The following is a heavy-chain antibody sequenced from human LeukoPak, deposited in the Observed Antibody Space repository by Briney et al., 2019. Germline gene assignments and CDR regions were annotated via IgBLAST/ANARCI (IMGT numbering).Heavy chain of an antibody. Sequence: GGSLRLSCAASGFNFRGYNMNWVRQAPGKGLEWVSSMTASSTYIYYADSIKGRFTISRDDARSLLYLQMDSLRAEDTAVYYCVRDFAFGFCNTTTCQYPFDSWGQGTLVTVSS. CDR3: VRDFAFGFCNTTTCQYPFDS. D-gene: IGHD3-16*01. J-gene: IGHJ4*02. CDR1: GFNFRGYN. V-gene: IGHV3-21*06. CDR2: MTASSTYI.